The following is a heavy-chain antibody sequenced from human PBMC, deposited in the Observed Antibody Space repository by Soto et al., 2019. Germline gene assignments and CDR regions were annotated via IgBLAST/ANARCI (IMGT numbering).Heavy chain of an antibody. CDR2: IKSKTDGGTT. D-gene: IGHD6-19*01. V-gene: IGHV3-15*01. J-gene: IGHJ5*02. CDR1: GFTFSNAW. CDR3: TTDLARSSGWYVMGWFDP. Sequence: PVGSLRLSCAASGFTFSNAWMSWVRQAPGKGLEWVGRIKSKTDGGTTDCAAPVKGRFTISRDDSKNTLYLQMNSLKTEDTAVYYCTTDLARSSGWYVMGWFDPWGQGTLVTVSS.